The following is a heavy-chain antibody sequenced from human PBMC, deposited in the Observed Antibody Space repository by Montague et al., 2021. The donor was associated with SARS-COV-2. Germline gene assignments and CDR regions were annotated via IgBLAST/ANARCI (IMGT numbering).Heavy chain of an antibody. CDR3: ARREYSYGWGD. Sequence: TLSLTCTVSGDSITSGSYYWNWIRQPAGKGLEWVGRSYTSGSIDYNPSLKSRLTISVDTPKNQFSLKLNSVTAADTALYYCARREYSYGWGDWGQGTLVTVSS. J-gene: IGHJ4*02. CDR1: GDSITSGSYY. D-gene: IGHD5-18*01. CDR2: SYTSGSI. V-gene: IGHV4-61*02.